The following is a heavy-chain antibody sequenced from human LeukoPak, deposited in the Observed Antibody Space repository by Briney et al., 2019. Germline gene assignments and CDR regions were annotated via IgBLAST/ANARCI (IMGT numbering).Heavy chain of an antibody. J-gene: IGHJ6*02. CDR3: ARDPPHGMDV. CDR2: ISSTSSTI. Sequence: GGSLRLSCAASGFTFANYNFNWVRQAPGKGLEWVSYISSTSSTIYYADSMKGRFTISRDNAKNSLYLQMSSLRAEDTAVYYCARDPPHGMDVWGQGTTVTVSS. CDR1: GFTFANYN. V-gene: IGHV3-48*01.